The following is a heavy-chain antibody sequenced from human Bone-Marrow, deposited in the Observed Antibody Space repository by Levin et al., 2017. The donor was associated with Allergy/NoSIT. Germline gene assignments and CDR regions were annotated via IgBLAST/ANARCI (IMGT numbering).Heavy chain of an antibody. D-gene: IGHD1-7*01. Sequence: SCVASGLTFTNAWMSWVRQAPGKGLQWVGRIKSKIDGGTTDYAAPVKGRFTISRDDSKKTLYLQMDSLKIEDTAIYYCTTGAGTVGGGPLWGQGTLVIVSS. CDR3: TTGAGTVGGGPL. V-gene: IGHV3-15*01. CDR1: GLTFTNAW. CDR2: IKSKIDGGTT. J-gene: IGHJ1*01.